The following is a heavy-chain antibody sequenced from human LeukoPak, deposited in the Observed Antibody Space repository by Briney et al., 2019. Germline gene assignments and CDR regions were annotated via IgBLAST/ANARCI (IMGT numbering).Heavy chain of an antibody. CDR3: AKEVLPAAGYYFDY. CDR2: ISYDGSTK. V-gene: IGHV3-30*04. J-gene: IGHJ4*02. CDR1: GFTFSSYA. D-gene: IGHD2-2*01. Sequence: ESGGSLRLSCAASGFTFSSYAMHWVRQAPGQGLQWVAVISYDGSTKYYGDSVKGRFTISRDNSKNTLFLELNSLRAEDTAVYYCAKEVLPAAGYYFDYWGQGTLVTVSS.